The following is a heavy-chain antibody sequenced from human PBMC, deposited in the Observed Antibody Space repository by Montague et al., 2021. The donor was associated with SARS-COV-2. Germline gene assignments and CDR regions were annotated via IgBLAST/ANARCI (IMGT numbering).Heavy chain of an antibody. Sequence: SLRLSCAASGFIVVDYAMHWVRPRPGKGLEWVSSIRWDRGDRSYAASVKGRFSISRDDAKNSLYLQMDSLRPEDTALYYCGKASASNARWMQSPIDYWGQGTPVIVSS. CDR2: IRWDRGDR. CDR1: GFIVVDYA. J-gene: IGHJ4*02. CDR3: GKASASNARWMQSPIDY. V-gene: IGHV3-9*01. D-gene: IGHD5-12*01.